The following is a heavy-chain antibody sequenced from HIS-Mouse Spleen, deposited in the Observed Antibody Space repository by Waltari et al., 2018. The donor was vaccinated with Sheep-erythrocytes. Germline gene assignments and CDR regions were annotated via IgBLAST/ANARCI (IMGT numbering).Heavy chain of an antibody. J-gene: IGHJ4*02. D-gene: IGHD2-2*01. CDR2: ISCKSGSI. CDR1: GFSFDDYA. V-gene: IGHV3-9*01. CDR3: AKDISRNIVVVPAAVGDY. Sequence: EVQLVESGGGLVQPGRSLRLSCAASGFSFDDYAMHWVRQARGKGREWVAGISCKSGSIGDADSWKGRLTISRDNAKNSLYLQMNSLRAEDTALYYCAKDISRNIVVVPAAVGDYWGQGTLVTVSS.